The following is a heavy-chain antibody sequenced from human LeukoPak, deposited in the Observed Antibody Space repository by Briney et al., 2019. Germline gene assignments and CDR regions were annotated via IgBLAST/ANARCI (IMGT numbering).Heavy chain of an antibody. D-gene: IGHD2-15*01. CDR3: AREENYSVPFDY. J-gene: IGHJ4*02. V-gene: IGHV3-30-3*01. CDR2: ISYDGSNK. Sequence: GGSLRLSCAASGFTVSSNYMNWVRQAPGKGLEWVAVISYDGSNKYYADSVKGRFTISRDNSKNTLYLQMNSLRAEDTAVYYCAREENYSVPFDYWGQGTLVTVSS. CDR1: GFTVSSNY.